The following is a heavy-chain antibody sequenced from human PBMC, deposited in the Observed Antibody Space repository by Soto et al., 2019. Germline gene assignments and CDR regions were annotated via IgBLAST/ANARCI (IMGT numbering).Heavy chain of an antibody. Sequence: QVQLQESGPGLVKPSQTLSLTCTVSGGSISSGGYYWSWIRQHPGKGLEWIGYIYYSGSTYYNPSLKSRVTISVDTSKNQFALKLSSVTAADTAVYYCARDSDYYYYMDVWGKGTTVTVSS. CDR2: IYYSGST. J-gene: IGHJ6*03. D-gene: IGHD3-10*01. CDR3: ARDSDYYYYMDV. CDR1: GGSISSGGYY. V-gene: IGHV4-31*03.